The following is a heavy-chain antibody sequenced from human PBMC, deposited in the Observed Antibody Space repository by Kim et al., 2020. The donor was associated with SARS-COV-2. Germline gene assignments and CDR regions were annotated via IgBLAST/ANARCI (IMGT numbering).Heavy chain of an antibody. D-gene: IGHD6-13*01. CDR3: ARAYSSSWYGYYYYGMDV. CDR1: GYSFTSYW. CDR2: IYPGDSDT. J-gene: IGHJ6*02. Sequence: GESLKISCKGSGYSFTSYWIGWVRQMPGKGLEWMGIIYPGDSDTRYSPSFQGQVTISADKSISTAYLQWSSLKASDTAMYYCARAYSSSWYGYYYYGMDVWGQGTTVTVSS. V-gene: IGHV5-51*01.